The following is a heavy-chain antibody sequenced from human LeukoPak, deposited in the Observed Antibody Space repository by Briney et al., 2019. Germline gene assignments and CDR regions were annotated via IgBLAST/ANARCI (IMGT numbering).Heavy chain of an antibody. J-gene: IGHJ5*02. CDR1: GYTFTGYY. Sequence: ASVKVSCKASGYTFTGYYMHWVRQAPGQGLEWMGWINPNSGGTNYAQKFQGWVTMTRDTSISTAYMELSSLRSEDTAVYYCARDPPYDSSGTWGQGTLVTVSS. CDR3: ARDPPYDSSGT. V-gene: IGHV1-2*04. D-gene: IGHD3-22*01. CDR2: INPNSGGT.